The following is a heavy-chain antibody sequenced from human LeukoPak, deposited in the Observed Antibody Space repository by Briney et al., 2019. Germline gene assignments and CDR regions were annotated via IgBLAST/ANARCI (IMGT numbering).Heavy chain of an antibody. CDR3: ARACGGDCYLSDY. J-gene: IGHJ4*02. D-gene: IGHD2-21*02. Sequence: PGGSLRLSCAASGFTFSSYSMSWVRQAPGKGLEWVSSISTSSSYMYYADSVKGRFTISRDNAKNSLYLQMNSLRAEDTAVYYCARACGGDCYLSDYWGQGTLVTVSS. CDR2: ISTSSSYM. V-gene: IGHV3-21*01. CDR1: GFTFSSYS.